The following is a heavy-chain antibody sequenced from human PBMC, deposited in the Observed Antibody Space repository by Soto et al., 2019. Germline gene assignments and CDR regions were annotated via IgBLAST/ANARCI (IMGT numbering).Heavy chain of an antibody. CDR2: ISSSSSYI. Sequence: EVQLVESGGGLVKPGGSLRLSCAASGFTFSSYSMNRVRQAPGKGLEWVSSISSSSSYIYYADSVKGRFTISRDNAKNSLYLQMNSLRAEDTAVYYCARAGIYYGSGSYSPYYYMDVWGKGTTVTVSS. V-gene: IGHV3-21*01. J-gene: IGHJ6*03. CDR1: GFTFSSYS. D-gene: IGHD3-10*01. CDR3: ARAGIYYGSGSYSPYYYMDV.